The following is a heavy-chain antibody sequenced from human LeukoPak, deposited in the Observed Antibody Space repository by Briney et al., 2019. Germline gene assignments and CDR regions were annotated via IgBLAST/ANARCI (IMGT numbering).Heavy chain of an antibody. CDR2: INPNSGGT. CDR1: GYTFTGYY. Sequence: ASVKVYCKASGYTFTGYYMHWVQQATGQGLEWMGWINPNSGGTNYAQKSQGRVTMTRDTCISTAYMELSRLRSDDTAVYYCARTLEGHYYGSGSYYPLGYWGQGTLVTVSS. CDR3: ARTLEGHYYGSGSYYPLGY. V-gene: IGHV1-2*02. J-gene: IGHJ4*02. D-gene: IGHD3-10*01.